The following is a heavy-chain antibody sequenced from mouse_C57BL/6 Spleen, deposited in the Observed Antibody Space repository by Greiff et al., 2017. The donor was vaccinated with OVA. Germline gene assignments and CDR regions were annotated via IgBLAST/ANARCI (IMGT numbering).Heavy chain of an antibody. CDR3: ASERGYYGSSLLWYFDV. Sequence: VQRVESGPELVKPGASVKISCKASGYAFSSSWMNWVKQRPGKGLEWIGRIYPGDGDTNYNGKFKGKATLTADKSSSTAYMQLSSLTSADSEVYVCASERGYYGSSLLWYFDVWGTGTTVTVSS. CDR1: GYAFSSSW. CDR2: IYPGDGDT. V-gene: IGHV1-82*01. D-gene: IGHD1-1*01. J-gene: IGHJ1*03.